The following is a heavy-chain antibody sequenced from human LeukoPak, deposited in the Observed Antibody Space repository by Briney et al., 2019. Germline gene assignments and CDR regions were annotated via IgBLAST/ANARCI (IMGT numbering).Heavy chain of an antibody. V-gene: IGHV3-72*01. CDR1: IFTFSHHY. D-gene: IGHD1-26*01. Sequence: PGGSLRLSCAASIFTFSHHYMDCLPQAPGKGLGGVGRIKNKANIYTTEYAASVKGTFTISRDDSKDSLYLQMNSLKFENTAVYYCAREWDSGSYYLGYFDYWGQGILVTVSS. J-gene: IGHJ4*02. CDR2: IKNKANIYTT. CDR3: AREWDSGSYYLGYFDY.